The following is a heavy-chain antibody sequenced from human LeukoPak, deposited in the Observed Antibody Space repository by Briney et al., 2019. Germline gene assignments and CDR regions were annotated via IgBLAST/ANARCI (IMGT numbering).Heavy chain of an antibody. Sequence: SETLSLTCTVSGGSISNYYWSWIRQPPGKGLEWIGYIYYSGSTSYSPSLRSRVTISVDTSKNQFSLKLSSVTAADTAVYYCARETSQKGAHYMDVWGKGTTVTISS. CDR1: GGSISNYY. V-gene: IGHV4-59*01. CDR3: ARETSQKGAHYMDV. D-gene: IGHD3-16*01. CDR2: IYYSGST. J-gene: IGHJ6*03.